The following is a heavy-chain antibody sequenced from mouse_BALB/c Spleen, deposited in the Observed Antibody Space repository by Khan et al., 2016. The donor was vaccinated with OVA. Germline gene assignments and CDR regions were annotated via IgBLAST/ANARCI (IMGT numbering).Heavy chain of an antibody. CDR1: GYSITSDYA. V-gene: IGHV3-2*02. Sequence: EVKLLESGPGLVKPSQSLSLTCTVTGYSITSDYAWNWIRQFPGNKLEWMGYISSSGSTNYNPALKSRISITRDISKNQFFLQLNSVTTEDTATYYCARDGSRYNYAMDYWGQGTSVTVSS. J-gene: IGHJ4*01. CDR3: ARDGSRYNYAMDY. CDR2: ISSSGST. D-gene: IGHD2-3*01.